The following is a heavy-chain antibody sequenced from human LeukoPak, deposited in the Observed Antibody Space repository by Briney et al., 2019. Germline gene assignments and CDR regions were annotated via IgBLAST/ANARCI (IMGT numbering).Heavy chain of an antibody. D-gene: IGHD3-9*01. J-gene: IGHJ4*02. V-gene: IGHV3-21*01. CDR1: GFTFSSYS. CDR3: ARNRNDILTGYTDY. Sequence: PGGSLRLSCAASGFTFSSYSMNWVRQAPGKGLEWVSSISSSSSYMYYADSVKGRFTISRDNAKNSLYLQMNSLRAEDTAVYYCARNRNDILTGYTDYWGQGTLVTVSS. CDR2: ISSSSSYM.